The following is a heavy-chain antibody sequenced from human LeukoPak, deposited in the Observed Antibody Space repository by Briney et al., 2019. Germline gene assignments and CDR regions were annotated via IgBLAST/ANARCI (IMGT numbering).Heavy chain of an antibody. V-gene: IGHV3-53*01. CDR2: IYSGGST. J-gene: IGHJ4*02. CDR3: AREVGHCTNGGCYNGGFDY. CDR1: GFTVSSHY. Sequence: GGSLRLSCAASGFTVSSHYMSWVRQAPGKGLEWVSVIYSGGSTYYADSVKGRFTISRDISKNTLYLQMNSLRAEDTAVYYCAREVGHCTNGGCYNGGFDYWGQGTLVTVSS. D-gene: IGHD2-8*01.